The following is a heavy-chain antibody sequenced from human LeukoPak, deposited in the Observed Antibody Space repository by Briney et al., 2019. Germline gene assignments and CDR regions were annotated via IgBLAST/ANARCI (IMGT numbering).Heavy chain of an antibody. Sequence: GGSLRLSCAASGFTVSSNYMSWVRQAPGKGLEWVSVIYSGGSTYYADSVKGRFTISRDNSKNTLYLQMNSLRAEDTAVYYCARDTGDVGSAQPDYWGQGTLVTVSS. J-gene: IGHJ4*02. D-gene: IGHD2-15*01. CDR1: GFTVSSNY. CDR2: IYSGGST. CDR3: ARDTGDVGSAQPDY. V-gene: IGHV3-53*01.